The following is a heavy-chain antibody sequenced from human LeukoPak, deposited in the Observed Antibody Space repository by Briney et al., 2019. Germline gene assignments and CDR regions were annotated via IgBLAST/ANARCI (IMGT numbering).Heavy chain of an antibody. D-gene: IGHD6-19*01. Sequence: KSSETLSLTCTVSGGSISSGGYYWSWIRQHPGKGLEWIGYIYYSGSTYYNPSLKSRVTISVDTSKNQFSLKLSSVTAADTAVYYCARRTYSSGWIFDYWGQGTLVTVSS. V-gene: IGHV4-31*03. CDR1: GGSISSGGYY. CDR3: ARRTYSSGWIFDY. CDR2: IYYSGST. J-gene: IGHJ4*02.